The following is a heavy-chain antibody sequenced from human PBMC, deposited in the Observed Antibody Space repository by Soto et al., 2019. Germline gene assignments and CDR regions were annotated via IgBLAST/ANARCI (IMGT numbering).Heavy chain of an antibody. CDR3: ARDRKPAASVGTNWFDP. CDR2: INPNSGGT. J-gene: IGHJ5*02. V-gene: IGHV1-2*04. CDR1: GYTFTSYA. D-gene: IGHD2-2*01. Sequence: VKVSCKASGYTFTSYAMHWVRQAPGQKLEWMGWINPNSGGTNYAQKFQGWVTMTRDTSISTAYMELSRLRSDDTAVYYCARDRKPAASVGTNWFDPWGQGTLVTVSS.